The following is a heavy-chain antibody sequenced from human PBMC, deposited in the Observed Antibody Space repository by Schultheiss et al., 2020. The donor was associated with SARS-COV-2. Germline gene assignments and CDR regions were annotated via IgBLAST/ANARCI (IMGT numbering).Heavy chain of an antibody. Sequence: SGPTLVKPTPTLTLTCTFSGFSLSTSGVGVGWIRQPPGKALEWLAHIFSNDEKSYSTSLKSRLTISKDTSKSQVVLTMTNMDPVDTATYYCARIRVPDSNYWYFDLWGRGTLVTVSS. J-gene: IGHJ2*01. D-gene: IGHD3-22*01. CDR1: GFSLSTSGVG. CDR2: IFSNDEK. V-gene: IGHV2-26*01. CDR3: ARIRVPDSNYWYFDL.